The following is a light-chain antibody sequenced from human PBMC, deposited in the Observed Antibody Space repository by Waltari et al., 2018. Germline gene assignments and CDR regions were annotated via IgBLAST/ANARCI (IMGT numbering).Light chain of an antibody. CDR2: DAS. Sequence: SCRASQSISRSLAWYQQKPGQAPRLLIYDASTRATGIPDRFSGSGSGTDFSLTISRLEPEDSAVYYCQQYVSLPATFGQGTKVEIK. CDR3: QQYVSLPAT. V-gene: IGKV3-20*01. J-gene: IGKJ1*01. CDR1: QSISRS.